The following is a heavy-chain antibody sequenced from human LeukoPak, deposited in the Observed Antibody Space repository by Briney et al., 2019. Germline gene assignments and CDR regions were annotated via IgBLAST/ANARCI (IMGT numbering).Heavy chain of an antibody. V-gene: IGHV1-2*02. CDR3: ARVHATGYFSLDLGY. CDR2: INPNTGGT. CDR1: GYTFTGYF. J-gene: IGHJ4*02. D-gene: IGHD3-9*01. Sequence: ASVKVSCKASGYTFTGYFMHWVRQAPGQGLDWMGWINPNTGGTKYAQKVQGRVTMTRDTSIGTAYMELSTVTSDDTAVYFCARVHATGYFSLDLGYWGQGTLVTVSS.